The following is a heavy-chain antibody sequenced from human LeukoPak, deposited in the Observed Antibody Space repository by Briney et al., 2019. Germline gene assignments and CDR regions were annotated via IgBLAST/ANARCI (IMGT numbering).Heavy chain of an antibody. Sequence: EASVKVSCKASGYTFTSYYMHWVRQAPGRGLEWMGIINPSGGSTSYAQKFQGRVTMTRDTSTSTVYMELGSLRSEDTAVYYCARDSLGTSTADYWGQGTLVTVSS. J-gene: IGHJ4*02. CDR1: GYTFTSYY. CDR2: INPSGGST. CDR3: ARDSLGTSTADY. D-gene: IGHD6-6*01. V-gene: IGHV1-46*01.